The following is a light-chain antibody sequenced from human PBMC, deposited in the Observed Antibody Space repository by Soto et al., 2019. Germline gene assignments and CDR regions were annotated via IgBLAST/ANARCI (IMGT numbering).Light chain of an antibody. V-gene: IGLV1-47*01. CDR3: AAWDDTLSGLV. CDR2: RAD. Sequence: QSVLTQPPSASGNPGQTVTISCSGRSSNIGSNYVYWYQQLPGTAPRLVLYRADQRPSGVPDRFSGSKSGTSASLAISGLRSEDEADYFCAAWDDTLSGLVFGGGTKVTVL. J-gene: IGLJ2*01. CDR1: SSNIGSNY.